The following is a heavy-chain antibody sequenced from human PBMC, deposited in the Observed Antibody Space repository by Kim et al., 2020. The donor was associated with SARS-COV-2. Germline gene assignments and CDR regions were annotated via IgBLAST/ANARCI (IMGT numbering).Heavy chain of an antibody. Sequence: KGRVTISVDTSKNQFSLKLSSVTAADTAVYYCARDKGYCTGGVCYPNFDYWGQGTLVTVSS. CDR3: ARDKGYCTGGVCYPNFDY. J-gene: IGHJ4*02. V-gene: IGHV4-59*01. D-gene: IGHD2-8*02.